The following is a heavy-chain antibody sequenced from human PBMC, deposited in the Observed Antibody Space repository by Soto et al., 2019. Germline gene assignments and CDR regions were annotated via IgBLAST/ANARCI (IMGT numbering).Heavy chain of an antibody. D-gene: IGHD3-22*01. CDR3: ARDRLYYYDSSGYAEGFDP. Sequence: SETLSLTCTVSGGSISSYYWSWIWQPPGKGLEWIGYIYYSGSTNYNPSLKSRVTISVDTSKNQFSLKLSSVTAADTAVYYCARDRLYYYDSSGYAEGFDPWGQGTLVTVS. CDR1: GGSISSYY. J-gene: IGHJ5*02. V-gene: IGHV4-59*01. CDR2: IYYSGST.